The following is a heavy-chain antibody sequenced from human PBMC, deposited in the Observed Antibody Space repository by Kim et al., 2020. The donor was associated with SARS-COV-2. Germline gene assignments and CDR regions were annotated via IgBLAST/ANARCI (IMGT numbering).Heavy chain of an antibody. Sequence: SVKVSCKASGGTFSSYAISWVRQAPGQGLEWMGGIIPIFGTANYAQKFQGRVTITADKSTSTAYMELSSLRSEDTAVYYCARLTGYYGSGSYGGGYYFDYWGHGTLVTVSP. CDR2: IIPIFGTA. CDR3: ARLTGYYGSGSYGGGYYFDY. D-gene: IGHD3-10*01. J-gene: IGHJ4*01. CDR1: GGTFSSYA. V-gene: IGHV1-69*06.